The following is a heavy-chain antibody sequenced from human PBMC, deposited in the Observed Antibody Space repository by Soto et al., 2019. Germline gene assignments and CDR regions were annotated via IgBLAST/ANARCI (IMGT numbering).Heavy chain of an antibody. CDR3: AKADFWSGYYPNWFDP. CDR2: ISGSGGST. CDR1: GFTFSSYA. J-gene: IGHJ5*02. V-gene: IGHV3-23*01. Sequence: GGSLRLSCAASGFTFSSYAMSWVRQAPGKGLEWVSAISGSGGSTYYADSVKGRFTISRDNSKNTLYLQMNSLRAEDTAVYYCAKADFWSGYYPNWFDPWGQGTLVTVS. D-gene: IGHD3-3*01.